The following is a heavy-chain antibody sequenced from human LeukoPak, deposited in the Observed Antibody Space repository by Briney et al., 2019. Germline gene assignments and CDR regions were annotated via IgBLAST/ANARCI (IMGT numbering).Heavy chain of an antibody. V-gene: IGHV1-46*01. CDR2: INPSGGST. J-gene: IGHJ3*02. CDR1: GYTFTSYG. D-gene: IGHD6-19*01. CDR3: ARDTDSSGWSGAFDM. Sequence: GASVKVSCKASGYTFTSYGISWVRQAPGQGLEWMGIINPSGGSTNYAQKFQGRVTMTRDTSTSTVHMELSSLRSEDTAMYYCARDTDSSGWSGAFDMWGQGTMVTVSS.